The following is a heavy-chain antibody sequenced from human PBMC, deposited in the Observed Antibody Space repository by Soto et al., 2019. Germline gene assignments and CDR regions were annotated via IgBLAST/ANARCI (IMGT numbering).Heavy chain of an antibody. CDR2: ISGSGGTS. CDR1: GFNFRSYA. Sequence: EVELSESGGGLVQPGGSLRLSCAASGFNFRSYAMSWVRRAPGKGLEWVSAISGSGGTSYFADSVRGRFIISRDNSKNTLYLQLSSLRVEDTAEYFCAKGRGSSWTIDYWGQGTLVTVSS. D-gene: IGHD6-13*01. J-gene: IGHJ4*02. CDR3: AKGRGSSWTIDY. V-gene: IGHV3-23*01.